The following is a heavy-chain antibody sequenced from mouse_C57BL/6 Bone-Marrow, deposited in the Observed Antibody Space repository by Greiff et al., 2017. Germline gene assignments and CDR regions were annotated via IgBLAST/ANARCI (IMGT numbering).Heavy chain of an antibody. CDR3: ARVEFAY. CDR2: INPSSGYT. Sequence: VKLMESGAELVRPGASVKLSCTASGFNIKDDYMHWVKQRPGQGLEWIGYINPSSGYTKYNQKFKDKATLTADKSSSTAYMQLSSLTYEDSAVYYCARVEFAYWGQGTLVTVSA. CDR1: GFNIKDDY. J-gene: IGHJ3*01. V-gene: IGHV1-7*01.